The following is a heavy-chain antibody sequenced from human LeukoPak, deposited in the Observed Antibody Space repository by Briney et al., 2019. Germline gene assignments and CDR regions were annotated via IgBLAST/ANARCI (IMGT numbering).Heavy chain of an antibody. D-gene: IGHD3-9*01. CDR3: ARAPYDILTPSYYYGMDV. Sequence: GGSLRLSCAASGFIFSSYGMHWVRQAPGKGLEWVAVIWYDGSNKYYADSVKGRFTISRDNSKNTLYLQMNSLRAEDTAVYYCARAPYDILTPSYYYGMDVWGQGTTVTVSS. CDR2: IWYDGSNK. V-gene: IGHV3-33*01. J-gene: IGHJ6*02. CDR1: GFIFSSYG.